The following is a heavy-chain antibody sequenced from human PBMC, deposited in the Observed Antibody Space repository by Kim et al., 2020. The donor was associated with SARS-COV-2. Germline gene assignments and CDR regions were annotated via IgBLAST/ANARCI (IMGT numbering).Heavy chain of an antibody. CDR2: ILSDGTTT. V-gene: IGHV3-74*01. Sequence: GGSLRLSCAASGLSLTGHWMHWVRHAPGKGLLWVSRILSDGTTTDYADSVKGRFTISRDHTKNTLYLQMSSLRAEDTAVYYCARENIVTTPGTFDIWG. J-gene: IGHJ3*02. D-gene: IGHD5-12*01. CDR3: ARENIVTTPGTFDI. CDR1: GLSLTGHW.